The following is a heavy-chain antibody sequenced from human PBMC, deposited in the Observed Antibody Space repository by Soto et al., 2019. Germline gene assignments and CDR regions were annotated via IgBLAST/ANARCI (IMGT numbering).Heavy chain of an antibody. V-gene: IGHV4-59*01. D-gene: IGHD7-27*01. CDR1: GDSMSSYY. CDR3: ARMTRSXNSGYFDY. Sequence: PSETLSLTCTVSGDSMSSYYWSWFRQPPGKGLEWVGYIYYTGSTNYNPSLKSRVTVSVDTSKNQFSLILSSMTAADTAVYYCARMTRSXNSGYFDYWGQGALGTVSS. CDR2: IYYTGST. J-gene: IGHJ4*02.